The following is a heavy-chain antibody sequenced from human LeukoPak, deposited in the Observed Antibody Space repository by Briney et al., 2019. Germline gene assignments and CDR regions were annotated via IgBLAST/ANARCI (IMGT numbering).Heavy chain of an antibody. V-gene: IGHV4-39*07. CDR1: GGSISSSSYY. D-gene: IGHD5-18*01. J-gene: IGHJ4*02. CDR2: IYYSGST. CDR3: ARMNTAMVTFDY. Sequence: SETLSLTCTVSGGSISSSSYYWGWIRQPPGKGLEWIGSIYYSGSTYYNPSLKSRVTISVDTSKNQFSLKLSSVTAADTAVYYCARMNTAMVTFDYWGQGTLVTVSS.